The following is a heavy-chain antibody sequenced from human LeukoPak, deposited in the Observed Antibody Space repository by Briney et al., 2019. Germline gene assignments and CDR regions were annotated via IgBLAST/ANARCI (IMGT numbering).Heavy chain of an antibody. J-gene: IGHJ4*02. Sequence: SETLSLTCTISGDSISSSHYYWGWIRQSPGTGLEWIGSIYSGGETHYNPSLNSRVTIFLDTSKNRFSLNLISVTATDTAVYYCVRDYSNFVQGDWGQGTLVTVSS. D-gene: IGHD4-11*01. V-gene: IGHV4-39*02. CDR1: GDSISSSHYY. CDR3: VRDYSNFVQGD. CDR2: IYSGGET.